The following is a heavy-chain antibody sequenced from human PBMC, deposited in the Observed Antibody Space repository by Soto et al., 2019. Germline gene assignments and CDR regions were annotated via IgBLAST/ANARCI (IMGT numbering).Heavy chain of an antibody. J-gene: IGHJ5*02. CDR2: IIPILGMA. Sequence: GASVKVSCKASGGTFSSYTISWVRQAPGQGLEWMGRIIPILGMANYAQKFQGRVTITADKSTSTAYMELSSLRSEDTAVYYCARDCSSTSCYAYPWGQGTLVTVSS. V-gene: IGHV1-69*04. CDR3: ARDCSSTSCYAYP. CDR1: GGTFSSYT. D-gene: IGHD2-2*01.